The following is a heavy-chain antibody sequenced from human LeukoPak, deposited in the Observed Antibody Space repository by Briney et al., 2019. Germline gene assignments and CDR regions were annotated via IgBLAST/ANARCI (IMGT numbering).Heavy chain of an antibody. D-gene: IGHD4-17*01. V-gene: IGHV1-2*06. J-gene: IGHJ4*02. CDR1: GYTFTDYY. CDR3: ARKTTALDY. Sequence: ASVKVSCKTSGYTFTDYYLYWVRQAPGQGPEWMGRISPDDGVTKIAQKFQGRVTMTRDTSINTIYMELGRLTGDDTAVYYCARKTTALDYWGQGTQISV. CDR2: ISPDDGVT.